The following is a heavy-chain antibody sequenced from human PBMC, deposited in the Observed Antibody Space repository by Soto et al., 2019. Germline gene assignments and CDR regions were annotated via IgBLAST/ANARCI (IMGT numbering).Heavy chain of an antibody. Sequence: GGSLRLSCAASGFTFSSYGMHWVRQAPGKGLEWVAVIWYDGSNKYYADSVKGRFTISRDNSKNTLYLQMNSLRAEDTAVYYCARDTSWGDAFDIWGQGTMVTVSS. CDR2: IWYDGSNK. CDR1: GFTFSSYG. J-gene: IGHJ3*02. CDR3: ARDTSWGDAFDI. D-gene: IGHD7-27*01. V-gene: IGHV3-33*01.